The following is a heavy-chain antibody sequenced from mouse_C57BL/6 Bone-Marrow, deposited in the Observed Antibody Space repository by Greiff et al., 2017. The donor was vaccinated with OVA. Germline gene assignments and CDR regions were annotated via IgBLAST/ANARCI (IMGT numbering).Heavy chain of an antibody. D-gene: IGHD1-1*01. CDR3: ARPDYYGSSYYYAMDY. CDR2: INPYNGGT. V-gene: IGHV1-19*01. CDR1: GYTFTDYY. Sequence: VQLQQSGPVLVKPGASVKMSCKASGYTFTDYYMNWVKQSHGKSLEWIGVINPYNGGTSYNQKFKGKATLTVDKSSSTAYMELNSLTSEDSAVYYCARPDYYGSSYYYAMDYWGQGTSVTVSS. J-gene: IGHJ4*01.